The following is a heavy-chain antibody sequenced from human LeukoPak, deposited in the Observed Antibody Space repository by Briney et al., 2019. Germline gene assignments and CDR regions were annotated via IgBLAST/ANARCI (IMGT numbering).Heavy chain of an antibody. V-gene: IGHV4-59*01. Sequence: SETLSLTCTVSGGSISSYYWSWIRQPPGKGLEWIGYIYYSGSTNYNPSLKSRVTISVDTSKNQFSLKLSSVTAADTAVYYCAGARRGYPIDYWGQGTLVTVSS. D-gene: IGHD3-3*01. J-gene: IGHJ4*02. CDR3: AGARRGYPIDY. CDR1: GGSISSYY. CDR2: IYYSGST.